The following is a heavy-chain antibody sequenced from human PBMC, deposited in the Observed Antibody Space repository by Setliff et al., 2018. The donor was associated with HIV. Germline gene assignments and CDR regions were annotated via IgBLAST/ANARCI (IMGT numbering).Heavy chain of an antibody. J-gene: IGHJ5*02. CDR3: AHSQGITIFGVVMDQVWFDP. V-gene: IGHV2-5*02. CDR2: IYWDDDK. CDR1: GFSLSTSGVG. D-gene: IGHD3-3*01. Sequence: SGPTLVNPTQTLTLTCTFSGFSLSTSGVGVGWIRQPPGKALEWLALIYWDDDKRYSPSLKSRLTITKDTSKNQVVLTMTNMDPVDTATYSCAHSQGITIFGVVMDQVWFDPWGQGTLVTVSS.